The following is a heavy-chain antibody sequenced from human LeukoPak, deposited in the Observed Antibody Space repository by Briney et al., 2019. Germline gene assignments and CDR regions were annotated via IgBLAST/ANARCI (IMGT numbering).Heavy chain of an antibody. CDR2: IIPSGHTT. J-gene: IGHJ4*02. Sequence: PGGSLRLSCVASGFTFSSHGMNWVRQAPGKGLEWVSGIIPSGHTTYYADSVRGRFTISRDNSRNTVYLQMNSLRAGDTAVYYCAKAGAVVVVAAKYFDYWGQGTLVTVSS. D-gene: IGHD2-15*01. CDR1: GFTFSSHG. CDR3: AKAGAVVVVAAKYFDY. V-gene: IGHV3-23*01.